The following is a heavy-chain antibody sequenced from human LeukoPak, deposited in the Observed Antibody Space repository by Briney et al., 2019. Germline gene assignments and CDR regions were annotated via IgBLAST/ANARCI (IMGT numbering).Heavy chain of an antibody. CDR2: IIPIFGTA. D-gene: IGHD2-2*01. V-gene: IGHV1-69*13. CDR3: AREWGRREGRIVVVPAAPFDP. Sequence: SVKVSCKASGGTFSSYAISWVRQAPEQGLEWMGGIIPIFGTANYAQKFQGRVTITADESTSTAYMELSSLRSEDTAVYYCAREWGRREGRIVVVPAAPFDPWGQGTLVTVSS. J-gene: IGHJ5*02. CDR1: GGTFSSYA.